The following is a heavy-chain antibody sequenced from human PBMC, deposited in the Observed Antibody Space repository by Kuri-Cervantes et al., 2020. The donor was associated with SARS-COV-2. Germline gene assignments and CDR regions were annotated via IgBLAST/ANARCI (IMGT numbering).Heavy chain of an antibody. J-gene: IGHJ4*02. D-gene: IGHD3-3*01. Sequence: GESLKISCAASGFTFSSYAMHWVRQAPGKGLEWVAVISYDGSNKYYADSVKGRFTISRDNSKNTLYLQMNSLRAEDTAVYYCASTSYDFWSGPTIYFDYWGQGTLVTVSS. CDR2: ISYDGSNK. CDR1: GFTFSSYA. V-gene: IGHV3-30-3*01. CDR3: ASTSYDFWSGPTIYFDY.